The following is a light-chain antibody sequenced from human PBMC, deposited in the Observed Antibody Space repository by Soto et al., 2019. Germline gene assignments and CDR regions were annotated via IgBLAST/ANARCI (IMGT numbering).Light chain of an antibody. J-gene: IGKJ1*01. CDR1: QTISSNY. CDR3: QLYGSSPTT. V-gene: IGKV3-20*01. Sequence: EIRFTQSPCTLSLSPGERATLSCRATQTISSNYLAWYQQKPGQAPKLLIHGASTRATGIPDRFSGSGSGTDFTLTISRLEPEDFAVYYCQLYGSSPTTFGQGTKV. CDR2: GAS.